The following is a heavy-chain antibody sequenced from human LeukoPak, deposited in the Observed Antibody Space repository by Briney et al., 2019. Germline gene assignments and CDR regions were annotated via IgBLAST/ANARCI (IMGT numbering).Heavy chain of an antibody. Sequence: SETLSLTCAVSGYSISSGYYWGWIRQPPGKGLEWIGSIYHSGSTYYNPSLKSRVTISVDTSKNQFSLKLSSVTAADTAVYYCARHDRATKFDYWGQGTLVIVSS. D-gene: IGHD1-26*01. J-gene: IGHJ4*02. V-gene: IGHV4-38-2*01. CDR1: GYSISSGYY. CDR3: ARHDRATKFDY. CDR2: IYHSGST.